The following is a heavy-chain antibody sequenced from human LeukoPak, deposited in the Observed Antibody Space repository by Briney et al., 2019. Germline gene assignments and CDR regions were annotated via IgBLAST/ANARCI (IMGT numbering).Heavy chain of an antibody. V-gene: IGHV1-18*01. Sequence: ASVKVSCKASGYTFTSYGISWVRQAPGQGLEWMGWISAYNGNTNYAQKLQGRVTMTTDTSTSTAYMELSSLRSEDTAVYYCARDLGYYDSSGYYYEGSDYWGQGTLVTVSS. J-gene: IGHJ4*02. D-gene: IGHD3-22*01. CDR3: ARDLGYYDSSGYYYEGSDY. CDR2: ISAYNGNT. CDR1: GYTFTSYG.